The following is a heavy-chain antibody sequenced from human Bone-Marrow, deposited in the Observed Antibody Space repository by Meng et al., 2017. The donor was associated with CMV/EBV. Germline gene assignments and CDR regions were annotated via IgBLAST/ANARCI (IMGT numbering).Heavy chain of an antibody. CDR2: TTSDGSKK. CDR3: ATYSMAQASIRAYFDD. J-gene: IGHJ4*02. Sequence: GESLKISCAASRFTFKSHTMHWVRQAPGQGPEWVAATTSDGSKKYYADSVKGRFTISRDNSKDTVYLQMHSLRTEDTAVYFCATYSMAQASIRAYFDDWGQGTLVTVSS. CDR1: RFTFKSHT. D-gene: IGHD2-21*01. V-gene: IGHV3-30*04.